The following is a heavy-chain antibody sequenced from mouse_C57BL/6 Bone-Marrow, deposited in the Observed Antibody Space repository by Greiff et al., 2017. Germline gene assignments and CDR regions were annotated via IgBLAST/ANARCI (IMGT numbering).Heavy chain of an antibody. CDR1: GYTFTSSW. J-gene: IGHJ2*01. Sequence: QVQLQPPWAELVRPGSSVQLSCTASGYTFTSSWMHLVKQRPIQGLEWIGNIDPSDSATHYNQKFKDKATLTVDKSSSTAYMQLSSLTSEDSAVYYCARVDTRLRPYFDDWGQGTTLTVAS. CDR2: IDPSDSAT. V-gene: IGHV1-52*01. CDR3: ARVDTRLRPYFDD. D-gene: IGHD3-2*02.